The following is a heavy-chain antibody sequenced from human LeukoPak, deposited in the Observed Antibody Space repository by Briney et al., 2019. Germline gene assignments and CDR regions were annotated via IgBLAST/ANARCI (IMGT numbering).Heavy chain of an antibody. V-gene: IGHV4-4*07. CDR2: IYTSGST. Sequence: SETLSLTCTVSGGSISSYYWSWIRQPAGKGLEWIGRIYTSGSTNYTPSLKSRVTMSVDTSKNQFSLKLSSVTAADTAVYYCAREREYYDFWSGLDPWGQGTLVTVSS. CDR1: GGSISSYY. D-gene: IGHD3-3*01. J-gene: IGHJ5*02. CDR3: AREREYYDFWSGLDP.